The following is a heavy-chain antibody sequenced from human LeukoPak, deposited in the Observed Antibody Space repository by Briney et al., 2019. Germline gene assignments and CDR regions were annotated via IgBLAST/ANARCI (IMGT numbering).Heavy chain of an antibody. J-gene: IGHJ4*02. CDR2: ISGSGGST. D-gene: IGHD1-26*01. Sequence: GGSLRLSCAASGFTFSSYAMSWVRQAPGKGLEWVSAISGSGGSTYYADSVKGRFTISRGNSKNTLYLQMNSLRAEDTAVYYCAKTTVDSGSYYAFDYWGQGTLVTVSS. V-gene: IGHV3-23*01. CDR3: AKTTVDSGSYYAFDY. CDR1: GFTFSSYA.